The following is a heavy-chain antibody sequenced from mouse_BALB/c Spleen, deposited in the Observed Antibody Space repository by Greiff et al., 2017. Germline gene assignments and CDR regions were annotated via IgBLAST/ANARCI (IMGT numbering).Heavy chain of an antibody. CDR2: INPSNGRT. CDR1: GYTFTSYW. Sequence: QVQLQQPGAELVKPGASVKLSCKASGYTFTSYWMHWVKQRPGQGLEWIGEINPSNGRTNYNEKFKSKATLTVDKSSSTAYMQLSSLTSEDSAVYYCARSIYYYLYYFDYWGQGTPLTVSS. J-gene: IGHJ2*01. V-gene: IGHV1S81*02. D-gene: IGHD2-1*01. CDR3: ARSIYYYLYYFDY.